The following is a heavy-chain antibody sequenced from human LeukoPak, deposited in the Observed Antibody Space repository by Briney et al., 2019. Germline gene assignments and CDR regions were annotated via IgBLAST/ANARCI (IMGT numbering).Heavy chain of an antibody. V-gene: IGHV3-23*01. CDR2: ISGSGGST. Sequence: GGSLRLSCAASGFTFDDYAMSWVRQAPGKGLEWVSAISGSGGSTYYADSVKGRFTISRDNSKNTLYLQMNSLRAEDTAVYYCAKDLRLDYYDSSGYYGYFDYWGQGTLVTVSS. D-gene: IGHD3-22*01. CDR1: GFTFDDYA. J-gene: IGHJ4*02. CDR3: AKDLRLDYYDSSGYYGYFDY.